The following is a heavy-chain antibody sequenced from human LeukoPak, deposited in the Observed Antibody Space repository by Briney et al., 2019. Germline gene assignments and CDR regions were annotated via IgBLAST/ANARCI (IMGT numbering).Heavy chain of an antibody. Sequence: SQTLSLTCTVSGGSISSGGYYWSWIRQHPGKGLEWIGYIYYSGSTYYNPSLKSRVTISVDTSKNQFSLKLSSVTAADTAVYYCARVIDKWELRGRYFDHWGQGTLVTVSS. CDR2: IYYSGST. D-gene: IGHD1-26*01. V-gene: IGHV4-31*03. CDR1: GGSISSGGYY. CDR3: ARVIDKWELRGRYFDH. J-gene: IGHJ4*02.